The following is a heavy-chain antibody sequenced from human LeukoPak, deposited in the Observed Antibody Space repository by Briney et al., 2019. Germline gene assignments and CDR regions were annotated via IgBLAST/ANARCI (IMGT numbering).Heavy chain of an antibody. CDR1: GFTFSSYG. CDR3: AKGPGFYFDY. Sequence: GGSLRLSXAASGFTFSSYGMHWVRQAPGKGLEWVAFIRYDGSDKYYADSVKGRFTISRDNSKNTLYLQMNSLRAEDTAVYYCAKGPGFYFDYWGQGTLVTVSS. CDR2: IRYDGSDK. J-gene: IGHJ4*02. V-gene: IGHV3-30*02.